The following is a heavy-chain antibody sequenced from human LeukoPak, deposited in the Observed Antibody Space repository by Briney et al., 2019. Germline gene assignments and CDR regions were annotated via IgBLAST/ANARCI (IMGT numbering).Heavy chain of an antibody. J-gene: IGHJ4*02. D-gene: IGHD6-13*01. CDR1: GYTFTGYY. CDR3: ARVPGRWDGQQPNPFDY. V-gene: IGHV1-2*02. Sequence: ASVKVSCKASGYTFTGYYMHWVRQAPGQGLEWMGWINLNSGGTNYAQKFQGRVTMTRDTSISTAYMELSRLRSDDTAVYYCARVPGRWDGQQPNPFDYWGQGTLVTVSS. CDR2: INLNSGGT.